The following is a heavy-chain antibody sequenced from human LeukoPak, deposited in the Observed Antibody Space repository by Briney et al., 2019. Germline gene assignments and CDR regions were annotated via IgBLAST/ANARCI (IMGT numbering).Heavy chain of an antibody. CDR3: ARGFSRFQIYGMDV. V-gene: IGHV1-8*01. CDR1: GYTYTSYD. J-gene: IGHJ6*01. CDR2: MNPNSGNT. D-gene: IGHD2-2*01. Sequence: ASVKASCKASGYTYTSYDINWVRQAAGQRRGWMGGMNPNSGNTGYAQKFQGRVTVTRNTSISTAYMELSSLRSEDTAVYYCARGFSRFQIYGMDVWGQGTTVTVSS.